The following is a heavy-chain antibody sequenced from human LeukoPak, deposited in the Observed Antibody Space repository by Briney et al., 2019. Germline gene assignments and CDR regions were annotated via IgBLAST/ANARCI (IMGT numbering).Heavy chain of an antibody. CDR3: ATSAGDYRAGHYYYMGV. V-gene: IGHV1-2*02. CDR1: GYTFTGYY. D-gene: IGHD4-11*01. Sequence: ASVKVSCKASGYTFTGYYFHWVRQAPGQGLEWMGWINPNTAGTNYTQKFLGGVTLTWDTSISTAYMELNRLTSDDTAVYYCATSAGDYRAGHYYYMGVWGKGTSVTVSS. J-gene: IGHJ6*03. CDR2: INPNTAGT.